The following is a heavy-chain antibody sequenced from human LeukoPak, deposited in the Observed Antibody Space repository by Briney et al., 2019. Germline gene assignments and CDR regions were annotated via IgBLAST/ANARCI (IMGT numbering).Heavy chain of an antibody. J-gene: IGHJ4*02. D-gene: IGHD3-10*01. V-gene: IGHV3-23*01. Sequence: GGSLRLSCAASGFTFSSYAMSWVRQAPGKGLKWVSGISGSGGSTYYADSVKGRFTISRDNSKNTLYLQMNSLRAEDTAAYYCARGEYYGSGSYSIWGQGTLVTVSS. CDR1: GFTFSSYA. CDR2: ISGSGGST. CDR3: ARGEYYGSGSYSI.